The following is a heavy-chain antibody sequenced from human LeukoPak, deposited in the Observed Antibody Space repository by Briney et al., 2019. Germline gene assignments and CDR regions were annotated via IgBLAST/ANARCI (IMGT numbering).Heavy chain of an antibody. Sequence: PGGSLRHSCAASGFTFRSYGMHWVRQAPGKGLEWVAVISYDGSNKYYADSVKGRFTISRDNSKNTLYLQMNSLRAEDTAVYSCAKDWANYYDSSGYEKWGQGTLVTVSS. V-gene: IGHV3-30*18. D-gene: IGHD3-22*01. J-gene: IGHJ4*02. CDR3: AKDWANYYDSSGYEK. CDR1: GFTFRSYG. CDR2: ISYDGSNK.